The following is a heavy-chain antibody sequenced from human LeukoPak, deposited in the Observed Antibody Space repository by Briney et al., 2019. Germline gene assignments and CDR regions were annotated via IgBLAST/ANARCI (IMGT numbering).Heavy chain of an antibody. D-gene: IGHD1-26*01. J-gene: IGHJ5*02. CDR1: GXSFTSYW. CDR2: IYPGDSDP. Sequence: PGESLKISCKGSGXSFTSYWIGWVRQMPGKGLEWMGIIYPGDSDPRYSPSFQGQVTISADKSISTAHLQWSSLKASDTAMYYCARIVFDNWFDRWGQGTLVTVSS. V-gene: IGHV5-51*01. CDR3: ARIVFDNWFDR.